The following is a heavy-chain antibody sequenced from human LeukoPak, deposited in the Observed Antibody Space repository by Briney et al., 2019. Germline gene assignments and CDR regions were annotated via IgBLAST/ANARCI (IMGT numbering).Heavy chain of an antibody. CDR2: IYSGGST. J-gene: IGHJ4*02. D-gene: IGHD2-2*02. Sequence: HPGGSLRLSCAASGFTVSSNYTSWVRQAPGKGLEWVSVIYSGGSTYYADSVKGRFTISRDNSKNTLYLQMNSLRAEDTAVYYCAREASQYCSSTSCYMRGGYDYWGQGTLVTVSS. CDR3: AREASQYCSSTSCYMRGGYDY. V-gene: IGHV3-66*02. CDR1: GFTVSSNY.